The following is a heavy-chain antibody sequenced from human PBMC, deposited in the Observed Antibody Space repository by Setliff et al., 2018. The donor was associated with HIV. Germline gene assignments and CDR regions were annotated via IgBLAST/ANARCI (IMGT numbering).Heavy chain of an antibody. J-gene: IGHJ3*02. CDR2: IRYDGSKK. V-gene: IGHV3-30*02. CDR1: SFIFKDYG. D-gene: IGHD3-22*01. Sequence: LRLSCEMSSFIFKDYGMNWVRQAPGKGLEWVAFIRYDGSKKYHADSVKGRFTISRNNYKNTLYLQMNSLRAEDTAVYYCAKGDYYDTTYDAFDIWGQGTMVTVSS. CDR3: AKGDYYDTTYDAFDI.